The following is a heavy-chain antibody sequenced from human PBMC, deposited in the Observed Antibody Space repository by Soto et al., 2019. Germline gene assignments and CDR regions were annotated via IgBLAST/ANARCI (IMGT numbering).Heavy chain of an antibody. V-gene: IGHV3-23*01. D-gene: IGHD3-10*01. CDR2: TSSSGGST. CDR1: GFTFSSYA. J-gene: IGHJ4*02. CDR3: AKDGGYGSGSYYSDD. Sequence: EVQLLESGGGLVQPGGSLRLSCAASGFTFSSYAMSWVRQAPGKGLEWVSTTSSSGGSTYYADSVKGRFTISSDTSKHTFYLQMNSLRAEDMAVYYCAKDGGYGSGSYYSDDWGQGTLVTVSS.